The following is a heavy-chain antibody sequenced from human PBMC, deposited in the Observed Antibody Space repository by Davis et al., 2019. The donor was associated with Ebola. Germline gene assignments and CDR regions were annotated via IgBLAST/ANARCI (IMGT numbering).Heavy chain of an antibody. J-gene: IGHJ6*02. CDR1: GFTFSSYA. V-gene: IGHV3-23*05. CDR3: ARGDFYYGVDV. Sequence: GGSLRLSCAASGFTFSSYAMSWVRQAPGKGLQWVSIMYSGGTTYYADSVKGRFTISRDSSKNTVYLQMNNLRAEDTAVYYCARGDFYYGVDVWGQGTTVTVSS. CDR2: MYSGGTT.